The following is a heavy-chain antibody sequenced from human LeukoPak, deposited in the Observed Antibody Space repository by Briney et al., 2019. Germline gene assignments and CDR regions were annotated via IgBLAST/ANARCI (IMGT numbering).Heavy chain of an antibody. Sequence: GGSLRLSCAASGFTFDNYDMSWVRQVPGKGLEWVSGIKWNGDSTGYADSVKGRFTISRDNAKNSLYLQMNSLRAEDTALYYCARSYYYDSSGYYIDYWGQGTLVTVSS. V-gene: IGHV3-20*04. D-gene: IGHD3-22*01. J-gene: IGHJ4*02. CDR1: GFTFDNYD. CDR2: IKWNGDST. CDR3: ARSYYYDSSGYYIDY.